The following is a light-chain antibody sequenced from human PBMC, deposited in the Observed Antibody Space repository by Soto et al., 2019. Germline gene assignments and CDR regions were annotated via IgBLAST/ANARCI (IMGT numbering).Light chain of an antibody. CDR1: QSVSSN. V-gene: IGKV3-15*01. Sequence: EIVVTQSPATLSVSPGERATLSCRASQSVSSNLAWYQQKPGQAPRLLIYGASTRATGIPARFSGSGSDTEFTLTISSLQSEDVAVYYCQQYDSWPPLTFGGGTKVDIK. CDR2: GAS. CDR3: QQYDSWPPLT. J-gene: IGKJ4*01.